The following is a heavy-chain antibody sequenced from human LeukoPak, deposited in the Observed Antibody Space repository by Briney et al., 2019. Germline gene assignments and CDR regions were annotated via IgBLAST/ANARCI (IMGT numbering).Heavy chain of an antibody. D-gene: IGHD2-2*01. Sequence: GASVKVSCKASGYTFTSYDSNWVRQATGQGLEWMGWMNPNSGNTGYAHKFQGRVTMTRNTSISTDYMELSSLRSEETAVYYCARALTYCSRTSCYGDAFDIWGQGTMVTVSS. CDR1: GYTFTSYD. CDR3: ARALTYCSRTSCYGDAFDI. J-gene: IGHJ3*02. V-gene: IGHV1-8*01. CDR2: MNPNSGNT.